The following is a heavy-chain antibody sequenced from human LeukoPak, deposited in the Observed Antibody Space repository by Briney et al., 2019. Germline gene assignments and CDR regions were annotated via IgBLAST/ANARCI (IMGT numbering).Heavy chain of an antibody. V-gene: IGHV3-30*18. J-gene: IGHJ6*02. Sequence: PGGSLRLSCAASGFTFSSYGMHWVRQAPGKGLEWVAVISYDGSNKYCADSVKGRFTISRDNSKNTLYLQMNSLRAEDTAVYYCAKDHQYYQLLYSYYYYGMDVWGQGTTVTVSS. D-gene: IGHD2-2*02. CDR3: AKDHQYYQLLYSYYYYGMDV. CDR2: ISYDGSNK. CDR1: GFTFSSYG.